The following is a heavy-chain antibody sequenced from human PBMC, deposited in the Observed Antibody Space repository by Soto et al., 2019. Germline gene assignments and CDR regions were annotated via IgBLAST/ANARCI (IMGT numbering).Heavy chain of an antibody. V-gene: IGHV4-39*01. CDR1: GGSISSSSYY. Sequence: SETLSLTCTVSGGSISSSSYYWGWIRQPPGKGLEWIGSIYYSGSTYYNPSLKSRVTISVDTSKNQFSLKLSSVTAADTAVYYCARRAAAGLNSYYYYGMDVWGQGTTVTVSS. J-gene: IGHJ6*02. D-gene: IGHD6-13*01. CDR2: IYYSGST. CDR3: ARRAAAGLNSYYYYGMDV.